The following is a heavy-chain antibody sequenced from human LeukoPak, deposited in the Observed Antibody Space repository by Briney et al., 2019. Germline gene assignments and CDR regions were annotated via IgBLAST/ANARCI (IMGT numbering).Heavy chain of an antibody. CDR3: AKGFATAASDTSY. D-gene: IGHD6-13*01. CDR1: GFTFSSSA. V-gene: IGHV3-23*01. J-gene: IGHJ4*02. CDR2: ISNSGAAT. Sequence: PGGSLRLSCAASGFTFSSSAMSWVRQAPGKGLEWVSIISNSGAATYYADSVKGRFTISRDNSKNTLYLQLNSLRAEDTAVYYCAKGFATAASDTSYWGQGTLVTVSS.